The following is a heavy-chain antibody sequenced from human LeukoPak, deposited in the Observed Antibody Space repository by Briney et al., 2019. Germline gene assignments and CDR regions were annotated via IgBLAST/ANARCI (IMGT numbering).Heavy chain of an antibody. J-gene: IGHJ4*02. V-gene: IGHV4-59*01. CDR2: ISYSGST. D-gene: IGHD3-22*01. CDR3: AREGYDTNIYYKADY. CDR1: GGSISSYY. Sequence: SETLSLTRTVSGGSISSYYWSWIRQPPGKGLEWIGYISYSGSTSYNPSLKSRVTITLDTSKSQFSLRLSSVTAADTAVYYCAREGYDTNIYYKADYWGQGTLVTVSS.